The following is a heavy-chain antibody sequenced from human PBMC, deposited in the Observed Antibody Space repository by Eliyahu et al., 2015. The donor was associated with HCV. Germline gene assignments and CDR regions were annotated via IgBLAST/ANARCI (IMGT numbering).Heavy chain of an antibody. CDR2: NNPNNGGT. D-gene: IGHD3-3*01. Sequence: QVQLVQSGAEVKKPGASVKVSXLASXYTSSDYFIHWVRQAPGQGLEWMGWNNPNNGGTKVAQKFQGRVTMTRDMSVSTVYVELTSLTSDDTAVYYCARGKKDTIFGEFQHWAQGTLVIVSS. J-gene: IGHJ1*01. V-gene: IGHV1-2*02. CDR1: XYTSSDYF. CDR3: ARGKKDTIFGEFQH.